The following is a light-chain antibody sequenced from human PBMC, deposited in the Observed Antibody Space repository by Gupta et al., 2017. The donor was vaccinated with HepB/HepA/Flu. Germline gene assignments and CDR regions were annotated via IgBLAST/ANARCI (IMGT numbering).Light chain of an antibody. Sequence: ENVMTQSPATLSVSPGERATLSCRASQSVTSNLAWYQQKPGQAPRLLIYAASTRAAGTPDRFRGSWSGTDFTLTISSLQSEDFAVYYCQQYNDWHPTFGGGTKVEIK. V-gene: IGKV3-15*01. CDR2: AAS. CDR1: QSVTSN. CDR3: QQYNDWHPT. J-gene: IGKJ4*01.